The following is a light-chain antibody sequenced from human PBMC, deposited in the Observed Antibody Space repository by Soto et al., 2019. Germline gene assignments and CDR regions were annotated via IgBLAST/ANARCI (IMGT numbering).Light chain of an antibody. V-gene: IGKV3D-7*01. Sequence: EIVMTQSPATLCLSPGERATLSCRASQSITSNYLSWYQQKPGQAPRLLIFAASTRATGIPARFSGSGSGTDFTLTISSLQPEDFAVYYCLQDYNSPHTFGQGTKLEIK. J-gene: IGKJ2*01. CDR3: LQDYNSPHT. CDR1: QSITSNY. CDR2: AAS.